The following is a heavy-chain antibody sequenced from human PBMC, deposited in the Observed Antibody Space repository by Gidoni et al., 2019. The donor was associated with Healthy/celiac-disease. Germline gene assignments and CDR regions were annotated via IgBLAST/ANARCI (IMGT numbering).Heavy chain of an antibody. CDR3: ARELALWFGELLPKGGMDV. Sequence: QVQLVESGGGVVQPGRSLRLSCAASGFTFSSYGMHWVRHAPGKGLEWVAVIWYDGSNKYYADSVKGRFTISRDNSKNTLYLQMNSLRAEDTAVYYCARELALWFGELLPKGGMDVWGQGTTVTVSS. J-gene: IGHJ6*02. CDR2: IWYDGSNK. CDR1: GFTFSSYG. V-gene: IGHV3-33*01. D-gene: IGHD3-10*01.